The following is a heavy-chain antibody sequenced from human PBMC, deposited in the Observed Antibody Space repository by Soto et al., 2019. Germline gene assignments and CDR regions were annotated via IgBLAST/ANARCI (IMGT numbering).Heavy chain of an antibody. V-gene: IGHV3-11*01. D-gene: IGHD1-7*01. J-gene: IGHJ4*02. CDR2: ISSSGSTI. Sequence: PGGSLRLSCAASGFTFSDYYMSWIRQAPGKGLEWVSYISSSGSTIYYADSVKGRFTISRDNAKNSLYLQMNSLRAEDTAVYYCAKDRNYPRDQFHNWGQGTLVTVSS. CDR3: AKDRNYPRDQFHN. CDR1: GFTFSDYY.